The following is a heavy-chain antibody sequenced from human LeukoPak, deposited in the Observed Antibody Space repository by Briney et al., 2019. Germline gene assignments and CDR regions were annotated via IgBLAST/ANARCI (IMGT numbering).Heavy chain of an antibody. CDR3: ARDSGWELRGAFDI. Sequence: GGSLRLSCAASGFTFSSYGMHWVRQAPGRGLEWVAVIWYDGSNKYYADSVKGRFTISRDNSKNTLYLQMNSLRAEDTAVYYCARDSGWELRGAFDIWGQGTMVTVSS. CDR1: GFTFSSYG. V-gene: IGHV3-33*01. CDR2: IWYDGSNK. D-gene: IGHD1-26*01. J-gene: IGHJ3*02.